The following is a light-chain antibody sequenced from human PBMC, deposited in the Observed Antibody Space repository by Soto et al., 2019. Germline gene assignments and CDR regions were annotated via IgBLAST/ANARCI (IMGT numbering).Light chain of an antibody. CDR1: QSINVW. J-gene: IGKJ2*01. V-gene: IGKV1-5*01. CDR3: QQYDSHLYT. Sequence: DIQMTQSPSTLSASVGDRVSITCRASQSINVWLAWYQQKPGKAPKLLIYDAYSLESGVPSRFSGSGSGTDFILTIDSLQPDDFATYYCQQYDSHLYTFGQGTKLEIK. CDR2: DAY.